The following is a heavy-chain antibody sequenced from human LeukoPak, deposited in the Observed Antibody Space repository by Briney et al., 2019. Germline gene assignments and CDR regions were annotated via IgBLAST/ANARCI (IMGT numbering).Heavy chain of an antibody. Sequence: PSETLSLTCAVSGVSISSGGYSGSWIRQPPGRGLEGIGYIYHSRSTYYYPSPTRRVPISVARSKTQFSLKLSSVTAADTAVYYYARGAGDGDSEYFHHWGQGTLVTVSS. D-gene: IGHD4-17*01. CDR3: ARGAGDGDSEYFHH. J-gene: IGHJ1*01. V-gene: IGHV4-30-2*01. CDR1: GVSISSGGYS. CDR2: IYHSRST.